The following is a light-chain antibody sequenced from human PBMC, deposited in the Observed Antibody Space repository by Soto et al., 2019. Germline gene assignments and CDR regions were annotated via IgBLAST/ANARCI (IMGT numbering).Light chain of an antibody. V-gene: IGKV3-20*01. CDR1: QSVGSGY. CDR2: ATS. CDR3: QHYGTSPPDT. J-gene: IGKJ2*01. Sequence: EVVLTQSPGTLSLSPGERATLYCRASQSVGSGYLAWFQQKAGQTPRLLIFATSHRPTYIPDRFSASGSGTDFTLTISRVEPEDFAVYYCQHYGTSPPDTFGQGTRLEIK.